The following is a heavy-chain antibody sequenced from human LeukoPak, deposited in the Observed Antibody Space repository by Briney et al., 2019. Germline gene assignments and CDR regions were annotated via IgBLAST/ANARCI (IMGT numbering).Heavy chain of an antibody. V-gene: IGHV3-53*01. Sequence: GGSLRLSCAASGFTVSSKYMSWVRQAPGKGLEWVSVIYSGGSTYYADSVKGRFTISRDNSKNTLYLQMNSLRAEDTAVYYCAKGAGSSGWFGAYYSYGIDVWGQGTTVTVSS. CDR3: AKGAGSSGWFGAYYSYGIDV. CDR2: IYSGGST. CDR1: GFTVSSKY. J-gene: IGHJ6*02. D-gene: IGHD6-19*01.